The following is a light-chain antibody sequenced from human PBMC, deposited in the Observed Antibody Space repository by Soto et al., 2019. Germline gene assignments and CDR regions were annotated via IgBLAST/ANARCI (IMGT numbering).Light chain of an antibody. V-gene: IGLV1-47*01. CDR2: RNN. CDR3: AAWHDRLSGLV. J-gene: IGLJ2*01. CDR1: SSNIGSNY. Sequence: QSVLTQPPSASGTPGQRVTISCSGSSSNIGSNYVYWYHQLPGTAPKLVIYRNNQRPSGVPDRISGSKSGTSASLAISGLRSEDEDNYYCAAWHDRLSGLVFCRGTKLTVL.